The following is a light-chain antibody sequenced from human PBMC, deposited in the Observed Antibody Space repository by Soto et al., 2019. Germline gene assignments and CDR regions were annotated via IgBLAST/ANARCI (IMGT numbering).Light chain of an antibody. CDR3: QHGHNWPLT. V-gene: IGKV3-15*01. Sequence: EIVMTQSPATLSVSPGERATLSCRASQSISSELAWYQQTPGQPPRLLIYGASTRATGVPARFTGRGSGSDFTLTISGLQSEDFAVYYCQHGHNWPLTFGQGTRLEI. J-gene: IGKJ2*01. CDR2: GAS. CDR1: QSISSE.